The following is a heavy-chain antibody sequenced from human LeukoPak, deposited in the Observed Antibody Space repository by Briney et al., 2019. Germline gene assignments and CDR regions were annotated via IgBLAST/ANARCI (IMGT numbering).Heavy chain of an antibody. CDR3: AKWGPYCVGDYCPALDS. CDR2: IKQDGSEK. D-gene: IGHD2-21*02. V-gene: IGHV3-7*01. CDR1: GFTFSSYW. Sequence: GGSLRLSCAASGFTFSSYWMSWARQAPGKGLEWVANIKQDGSEKYYVDSVKGRFTISRDNAKNSLYLQMNSLRAEDTAVYYCAKWGPYCVGDYCPALDSWGPGTLVTVSS. J-gene: IGHJ4*02.